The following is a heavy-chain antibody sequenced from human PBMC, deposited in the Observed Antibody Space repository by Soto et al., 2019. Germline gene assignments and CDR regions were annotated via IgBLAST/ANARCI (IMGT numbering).Heavy chain of an antibody. J-gene: IGHJ6*02. D-gene: IGHD6-19*01. V-gene: IGHV4-59*01. CDR1: GGSISTYY. CDR2: IYYSGST. Sequence: PSETLSLTCTVSGGSISTYYWSWIRQPPGKGLEWIGYIYYSGSTSYNPSLKSRVTISVDASKNQFSLKLRSVTAADTAVYYCASDRSSGWDQGYGMDVWGQGTTVTVSS. CDR3: ASDRSSGWDQGYGMDV.